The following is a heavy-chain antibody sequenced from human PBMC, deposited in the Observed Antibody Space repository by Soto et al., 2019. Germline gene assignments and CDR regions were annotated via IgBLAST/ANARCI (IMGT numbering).Heavy chain of an antibody. J-gene: IGHJ4*02. D-gene: IGHD3-22*01. CDR1: GYSSSGGYY. CDR2: IFHSGTT. V-gene: IGHV4-38-2*01. CDR3: ARLLDDSRGYYYFDY. Sequence: PSVTMSLTWAVAGYSSSGGYYWGWIRTPPGKGLEWLGSIFHSGTTYDNPSLKSRVTISVDMSKNQFSLKLTSVTAADTAVYYCARLLDDSRGYYYFDYWGQGTLVTVSS.